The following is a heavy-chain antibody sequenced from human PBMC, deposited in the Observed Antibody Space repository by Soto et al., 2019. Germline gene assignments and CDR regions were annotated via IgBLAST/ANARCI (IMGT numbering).Heavy chain of an antibody. J-gene: IGHJ6*02. CDR3: ARYQDGYYDILTGYFGSSYYCYRMDV. Sequence: PCWSLKLSCSASGCTYRIHSRNWGRQAPGKGLERVSSIRSSSSYIYYADSAKGRFTISRDNATSSLYLQMNSLGAEDTAGCYCARYQDGYYDILTGYFGSSYYCYRMDVWGQGTTVTV. D-gene: IGHD3-9*01. CDR2: IRSSSSYI. V-gene: IGHV3-21*01. CDR1: GCTYRIHS.